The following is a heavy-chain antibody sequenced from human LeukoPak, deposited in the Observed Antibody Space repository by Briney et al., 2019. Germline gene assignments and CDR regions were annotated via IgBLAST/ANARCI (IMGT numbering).Heavy chain of an antibody. CDR1: GGSISSSSYY. V-gene: IGHV4-39*01. D-gene: IGHD3-10*01. CDR3: ARQTYGSGSSYPYYNYMDV. J-gene: IGHJ6*03. CDR2: ICYCGST. Sequence: SEALSLTCAVSGGSISSSSYYWGWIREPPGGGLEGIGSICYCGSTYYNPSLKGRVTISGDTSKNQFSLKLSSVTAADTAVYYCARQTYGSGSSYPYYNYMDVGGKGTTVTIS.